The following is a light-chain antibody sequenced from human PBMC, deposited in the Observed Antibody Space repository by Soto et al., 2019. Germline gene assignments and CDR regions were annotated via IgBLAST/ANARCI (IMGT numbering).Light chain of an antibody. CDR1: QSVSSN. Sequence: EIVMTQSPATLSVSPGERATLSCRASQSVSSNLAWYQQKPGQAPRLLIYGASTRATGIPARFSGSGSETEFPLTISSLQSEDFAVYYGKQYNYWPWTFGQGTKVEIK. CDR2: GAS. CDR3: KQYNYWPWT. V-gene: IGKV3-15*01. J-gene: IGKJ1*01.